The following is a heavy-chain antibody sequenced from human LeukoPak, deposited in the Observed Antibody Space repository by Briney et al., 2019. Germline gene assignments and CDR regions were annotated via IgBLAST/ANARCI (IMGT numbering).Heavy chain of an antibody. CDR1: GFTFSDAW. J-gene: IGHJ4*02. D-gene: IGHD3-22*01. V-gene: IGHV3-11*04. Sequence: GGSLRLSCAASGFTFSDAWLSWVRQAPGKGLEWVSYISSSGSRIYYADSVKGRFTISRDNAKNSLYLQMNSLRAEDTAVYYCARDSEDYDNSGYYYYFDYWGQGTLVTVSS. CDR2: ISSSGSRI. CDR3: ARDSEDYDNSGYYYYFDY.